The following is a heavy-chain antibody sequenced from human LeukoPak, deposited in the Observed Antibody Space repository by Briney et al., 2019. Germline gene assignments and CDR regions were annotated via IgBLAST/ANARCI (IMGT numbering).Heavy chain of an antibody. CDR3: ARDSGGSYADFDY. CDR1: GYTFTSYG. V-gene: IGHV1-2*02. J-gene: IGHJ4*02. Sequence: GASVKVSCKASGYTFTSYGISWVRQAPGQGLEWMGWINPNSGGTNYAQKFQGRVTMTRDTSISTAYMELSRLRSDDTAVYYCARDSGGSYADFDYWGQGTLVTVSS. D-gene: IGHD1-26*01. CDR2: INPNSGGT.